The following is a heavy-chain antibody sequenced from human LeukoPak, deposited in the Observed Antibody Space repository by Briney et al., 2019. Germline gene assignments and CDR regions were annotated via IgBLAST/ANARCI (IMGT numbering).Heavy chain of an antibody. D-gene: IGHD3-3*01. Sequence: GGSLRLSCAASGFTFSNAWMSWVRQAPGTGLEWVGRIKSKTDGGTTDYAAPVKGRFTISRDDSKNTLYLQMNSLKTEDTAVYYCTADQYYDFWSGYYGNIKFDYWGQGTLVTVSS. J-gene: IGHJ4*02. CDR3: TADQYYDFWSGYYGNIKFDY. CDR2: IKSKTDGGTT. V-gene: IGHV3-15*01. CDR1: GFTFSNAW.